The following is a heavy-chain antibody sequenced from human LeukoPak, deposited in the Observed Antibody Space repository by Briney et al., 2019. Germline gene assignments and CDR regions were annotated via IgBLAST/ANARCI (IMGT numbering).Heavy chain of an antibody. CDR3: ARFLSSGQNYFDY. CDR2: INHSGST. Sequence: TSETLSLTCAVYGGSFSVYYWSWIRQPPGKGLEWIGEINHSGSTNYNPSLKSRVTISVDTSKNQFSLKLSSVTAADTAVYYCARFLSSGQNYFDYWGQGTLVTVSS. J-gene: IGHJ4*02. CDR1: GGSFSVYY. D-gene: IGHD3-22*01. V-gene: IGHV4-34*01.